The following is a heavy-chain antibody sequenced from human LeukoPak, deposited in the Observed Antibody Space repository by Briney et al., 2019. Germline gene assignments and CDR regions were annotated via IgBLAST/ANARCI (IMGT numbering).Heavy chain of an antibody. Sequence: SETLSLTCTVSGGSISSGSYYWSWIRQPAGKGLEWIGRIYTSGSTNYNPSLKSRVTISVDTSKNQFSLKLSSVTVADTAVYYCASELAGIFEYWGQGTLVTVSS. J-gene: IGHJ4*02. CDR1: GGSISSGSYY. CDR3: ASELAGIFEY. V-gene: IGHV4-61*02. CDR2: IYTSGST. D-gene: IGHD3-10*01.